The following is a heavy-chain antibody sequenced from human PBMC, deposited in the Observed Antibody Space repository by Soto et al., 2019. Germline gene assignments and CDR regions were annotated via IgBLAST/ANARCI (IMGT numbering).Heavy chain of an antibody. Sequence: SLTCTVSGASVTSGDYYWSCIRQPPGKGLEWIGYIYNNGGSYYNPSLKGRLTISIDTSKNHFSLKLKSVTAADTAIYYCVGTGTTDDYWGRGTLVTVSS. D-gene: IGHD4-17*01. V-gene: IGHV4-30-4*01. CDR1: GASVTSGDYY. CDR2: IYNNGGS. CDR3: VGTGTTDDY. J-gene: IGHJ4*02.